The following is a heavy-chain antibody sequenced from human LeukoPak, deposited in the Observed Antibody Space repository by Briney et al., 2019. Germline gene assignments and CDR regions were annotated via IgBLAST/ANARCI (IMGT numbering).Heavy chain of an antibody. Sequence: GGSLRLSCAASRFTFSSYTMTWVRQAPGKGLEWVSSISSSGSYIDYSDSVKGRFTISRDNSKNTLYLQMNSLRAEDTAVYYCARHGDYDFDYWGQGTLVTVSS. J-gene: IGHJ4*02. CDR1: RFTFSSYT. V-gene: IGHV3-21*04. CDR3: ARHGDYDFDY. CDR2: ISSSGSYI. D-gene: IGHD4-17*01.